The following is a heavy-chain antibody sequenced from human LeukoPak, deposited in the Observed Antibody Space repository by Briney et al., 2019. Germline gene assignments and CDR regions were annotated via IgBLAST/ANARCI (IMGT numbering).Heavy chain of an antibody. D-gene: IGHD5-12*01. CDR3: ARGTLRSGYDS. CDR2: ISSSSSYI. J-gene: IGHJ4*02. Sequence: GGSLRLSCAASGFTFSSYSMNWVRQAPGKGLEWVSSISSSSSYIYYADSVKGRFTISRDNSKNTLHLQLTSLRADDTALYFCARGTLRSGYDSWGQGTLASVSS. CDR1: GFTFSSYS. V-gene: IGHV3-21*01.